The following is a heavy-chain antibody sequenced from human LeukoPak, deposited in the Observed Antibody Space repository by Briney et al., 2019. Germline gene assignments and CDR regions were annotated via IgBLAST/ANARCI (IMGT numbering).Heavy chain of an antibody. V-gene: IGHV1-69*04. D-gene: IGHD1-1*01. J-gene: IGHJ5*02. CDR1: GGTFSSYA. CDR3: ARRGTTGTTSWFDP. Sequence: SVKVSCKASGGTFSSYAISWVRQAPGQGLEWMGRIIPIFGIANYAQKFQGRVTITADKSTSTAYMELSSLRSEDTAVYYCARRGTTGTTSWFDPWGQGTLVTVSS. CDR2: IIPIFGIA.